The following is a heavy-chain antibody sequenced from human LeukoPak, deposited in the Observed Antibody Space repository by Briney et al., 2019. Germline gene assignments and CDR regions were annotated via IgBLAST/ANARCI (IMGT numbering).Heavy chain of an antibody. V-gene: IGHV2-70*04. D-gene: IGHD6-19*01. J-gene: IGHJ5*02. CDR2: IDWDDDK. CDR1: GFSLSTSGMR. CDR3: ARIPDSSGWYWFDP. Sequence: ESGPALVKPTQTLTLTCTFSGFSLSTSGMRVSWIRQPPGKALEWLARIDWDDDKFYSTSLKTRLTISKDTSKNQVVLTMTNMDPVDTATYYCARIPDSSGWYWFDPWGQGTLVTVSS.